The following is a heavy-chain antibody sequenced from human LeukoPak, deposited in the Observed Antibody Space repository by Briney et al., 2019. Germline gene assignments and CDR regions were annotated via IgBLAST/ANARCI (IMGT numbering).Heavy chain of an antibody. V-gene: IGHV1-18*01. J-gene: IGHJ4*02. CDR2: ISAYNGNT. CDR3: AREPHQNYDILTGYYNVDYFDY. CDR1: GYTFTSYG. D-gene: IGHD3-9*01. Sequence: ASVKVSCKASGYTFTSYGISWVRQAPGQGLEWMGWISAYNGNTNYAQKLQGRVTITADESTSTAYMELSSLRSEDTAVYYCAREPHQNYDILTGYYNVDYFDYWGQGTLVTVSS.